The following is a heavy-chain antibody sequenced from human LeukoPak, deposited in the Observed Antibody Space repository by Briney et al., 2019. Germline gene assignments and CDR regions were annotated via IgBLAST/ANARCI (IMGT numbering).Heavy chain of an antibody. D-gene: IGHD3-10*01. CDR1: GDSVSSNSAA. J-gene: IGHJ4*02. V-gene: IGHV6-1*01. CDR2: TYYRSKGYN. CDR3: AREELWFGELLSYYFDY. Sequence: SQTLSLTCAISGDSVSSNSAACNWIRQSPSRGLEWVGRTYYRSKGYNDYAVSVKSRITIKPDTSKNQFSLQLNSVTPEDTAVYYCAREELWFGELLSYYFDYWGQGTLVTVSS.